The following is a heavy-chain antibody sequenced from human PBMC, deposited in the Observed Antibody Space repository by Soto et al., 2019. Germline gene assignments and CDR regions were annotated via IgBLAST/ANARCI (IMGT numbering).Heavy chain of an antibody. CDR1: GFTFSSYA. CDR2: ISGSGGST. V-gene: IGHV3-23*01. Sequence: GGSLRLSCAASGFTFSSYAMSWVRQAPGKGLEWVSAISGSGGSTYYADSVKGRFTISRDNSKNTLYLQMNSLRAEDKAVYYCSKVSSYDILTGYSHYFDYWGQGTLVTVSS. D-gene: IGHD3-9*01. J-gene: IGHJ4*02. CDR3: SKVSSYDILTGYSHYFDY.